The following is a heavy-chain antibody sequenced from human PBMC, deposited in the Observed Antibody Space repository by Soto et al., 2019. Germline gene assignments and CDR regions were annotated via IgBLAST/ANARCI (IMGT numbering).Heavy chain of an antibody. CDR1: GDSVSSNSAA. D-gene: IGHD6-13*01. V-gene: IGHV6-1*01. Sequence: SQTLSLTCVISGDSVSSNSAAWNWIRQSPSRGLEWLGRTYYRSKWYNDYAVSVKSRITINPDTSKNQFSLQLNSVTPEDTAVYYCAREGAAAKGYYYYMDVWGKGTTVTVSS. J-gene: IGHJ6*03. CDR3: AREGAAAKGYYYYMDV. CDR2: TYYRSKWYN.